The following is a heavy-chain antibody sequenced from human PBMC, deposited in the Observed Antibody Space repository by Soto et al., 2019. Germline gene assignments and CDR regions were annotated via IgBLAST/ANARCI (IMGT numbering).Heavy chain of an antibody. CDR2: IYYSGST. J-gene: IGHJ3*02. Sequence: SETLSLTCTVSGDSISSYYWSWIWQPPGKGLEWIGYIYYSGSTNYNPSLKSRVTISVDTSKNQFSLKLSSVTAADTAVYYCAAYRGYGDAFDIWGQGTMVTVSS. V-gene: IGHV4-59*08. D-gene: IGHD5-12*01. CDR3: AAYRGYGDAFDI. CDR1: GDSISSYY.